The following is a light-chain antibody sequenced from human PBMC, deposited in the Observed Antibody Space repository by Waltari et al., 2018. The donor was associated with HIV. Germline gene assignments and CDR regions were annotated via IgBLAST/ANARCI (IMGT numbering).Light chain of an antibody. CDR3: QQDYNLPGT. V-gene: IGKV3D-7*01. CDR2: GAS. CDR1: DRIDVTF. Sequence: VLTQSPATLSLSPGETATLSCRASDRIDVTFLSWYQQKPGPAPRLLIHGASTRVSCIPPWFSGSGSWTDFTLPFSSLYPEDFSVYYCQQDYNLPGTFGQGTRVEIK. J-gene: IGKJ1*01.